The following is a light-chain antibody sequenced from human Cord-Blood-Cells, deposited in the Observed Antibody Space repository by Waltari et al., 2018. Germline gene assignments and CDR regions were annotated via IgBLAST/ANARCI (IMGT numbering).Light chain of an antibody. CDR2: YKSDSDK. V-gene: IGLV5-45*01. Sequence: QAVLTQPASLSASPGASASLTCTLRSGINVGTYRIYWYQQKPGSPPQYLLRYKSDSDKNLGSGVPGRFSGSKDASANAGILLISGLQSEDEADYYCMIWHSSAWVFGGGTKLTVL. CDR3: MIWHSSAWV. CDR1: SGINVGTYR. J-gene: IGLJ3*02.